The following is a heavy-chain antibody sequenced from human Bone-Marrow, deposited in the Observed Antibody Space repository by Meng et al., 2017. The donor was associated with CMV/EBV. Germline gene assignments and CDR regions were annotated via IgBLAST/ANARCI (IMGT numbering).Heavy chain of an antibody. D-gene: IGHD2-2*01. CDR3: ARAAAYQVPPYYYGMDV. CDR1: GGTFSGYY. V-gene: IGHV4-34*01. Sequence: SENLALTCAVYGGTFSGYYWSWIRQPPGKGLEWIGEINHSGSTNYNPSLKSRVTISVDTSKNQFSLKLSSVTAADTAVYYCARAAAYQVPPYYYGMDVWGQGTTVTGSS. CDR2: INHSGST. J-gene: IGHJ6*02.